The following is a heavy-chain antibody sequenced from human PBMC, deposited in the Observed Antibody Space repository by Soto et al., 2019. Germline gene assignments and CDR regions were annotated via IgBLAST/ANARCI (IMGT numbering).Heavy chain of an antibody. J-gene: IGHJ4*02. V-gene: IGHV4-59*01. D-gene: IGHD1-20*01. CDR3: AREQYKCKI. CDR1: GGSISTYY. Sequence: SETLSLTCTVSGGSISTYYWSWIRQPPGKGLEWLGYIYYNGNSYYNPSLKRRLTMSVDTYKNQFSLRLSSATAADTAVYYFAREQYKCKIWGQGTLATVSS. CDR2: IYYNGNS.